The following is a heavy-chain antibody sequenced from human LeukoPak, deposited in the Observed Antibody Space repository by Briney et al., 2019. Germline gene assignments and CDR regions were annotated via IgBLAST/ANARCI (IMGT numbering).Heavy chain of an antibody. Sequence: GRSLRLSCAASGFTFSSYAMHWVRQAPGKGLEWVAVISYDGSNKYYADSVKGRFTISRDNSKNTLYLEVISLTAEDTAVYYCAKDDAWLRFGEWSQGTLVTVSS. CDR3: AKDDAWLRFGE. CDR1: GFTFSSYA. D-gene: IGHD3-10*01. J-gene: IGHJ1*01. CDR2: ISYDGSNK. V-gene: IGHV3-30*04.